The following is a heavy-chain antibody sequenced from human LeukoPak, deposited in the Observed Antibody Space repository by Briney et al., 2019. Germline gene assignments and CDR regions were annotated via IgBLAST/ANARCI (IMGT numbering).Heavy chain of an antibody. Sequence: SETLSLTCAVYGGSFSGYYWSWIRQPPGKGLEWIGELNHSGSTNYNPSLKSRVTISVDTSKNQFSLKLSSVTAADTAVYYCARGRGYYDILTGLYYYYYYGMDVWGQGTTVTVSS. D-gene: IGHD3-9*01. CDR3: ARGRGYYDILTGLYYYYYYGMDV. J-gene: IGHJ6*02. V-gene: IGHV4-34*01. CDR1: GGSFSGYY. CDR2: LNHSGST.